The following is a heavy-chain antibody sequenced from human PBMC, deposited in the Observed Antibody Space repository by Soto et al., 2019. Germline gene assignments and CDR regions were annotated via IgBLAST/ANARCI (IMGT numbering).Heavy chain of an antibody. CDR2: ISGYNGNA. V-gene: IGHV1-18*04. CDR1: GYKFNLYG. Sequence: QVQLVQSAGEVRKPGASVKVYCKTSGYKFNLYGMTWLRQAPGQGLEWMGWISGYNGNATYAQKFKGRVVLTKDTSTTTAHMALGSLTSDDTAVYYGARILQTSRALGHWGQGTLVTVSS. J-gene: IGHJ4*02. D-gene: IGHD3-9*01. CDR3: ARILQTSRALGH.